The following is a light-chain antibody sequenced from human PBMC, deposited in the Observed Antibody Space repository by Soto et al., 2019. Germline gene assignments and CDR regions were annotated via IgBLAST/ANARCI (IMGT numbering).Light chain of an antibody. CDR3: CSYAGNYIWV. Sequence: QSVLTQPASVSGSPGQSITISCTGTSSDVGAYNLVSWYQQHPGKVPQLIISEVTKRPSGVSDRFSGSKSGNTASLTISGLQAEDEADYYCCSYAGNYIWVFGGGTKVTVL. CDR2: EVT. CDR1: SSDVGAYNL. J-gene: IGLJ3*02. V-gene: IGLV2-23*02.